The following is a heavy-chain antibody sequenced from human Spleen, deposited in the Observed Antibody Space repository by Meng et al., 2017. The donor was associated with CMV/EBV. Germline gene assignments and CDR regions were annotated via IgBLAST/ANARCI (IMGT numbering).Heavy chain of an antibody. CDR2: IYYSGST. CDR3: ARLFSHSSTITGMDV. V-gene: IGHV4-39*07. D-gene: IGHD5-24*01. Sequence: SETLSLTCTVSGGSISSSSYYWGWIRQPPGKGLEWIGSIYYSGSTYYNPSLKSRVTISVDTSKNQFSLKLSSVTAADTAVYYCARLFSHSSTITGMDVWGQGTTVTVSS. CDR1: GGSISSSSYY. J-gene: IGHJ6*02.